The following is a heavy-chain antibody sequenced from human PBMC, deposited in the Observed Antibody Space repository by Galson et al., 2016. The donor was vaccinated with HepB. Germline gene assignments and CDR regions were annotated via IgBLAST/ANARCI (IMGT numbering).Heavy chain of an antibody. CDR3: VNENWTDP. CDR2: INTDRGYT. J-gene: IGHJ5*02. D-gene: IGHD3/OR15-3a*01. V-gene: IGHV1-3*04. Sequence: SVKVSCKAFGISFTSYMHWVRQAPGQGLEWMGWINTDRGYTKYLQKFQDRITFTTDTSARTIYMDLSSLKSEDTAIYYCVNENWTDPWGQGTLVTVS. CDR1: GISFTSY.